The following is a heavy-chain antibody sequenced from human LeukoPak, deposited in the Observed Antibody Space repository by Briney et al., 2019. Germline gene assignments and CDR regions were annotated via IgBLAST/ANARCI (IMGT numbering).Heavy chain of an antibody. D-gene: IGHD3-10*01. CDR1: GGSISSSSYY. Sequence: PSETLSLTCTVSGGSISSSSYYWGWIRQPPGKGLEWIGSIYYSGSTYYNPSLKSRVTISRDTSKNQFSLILSSVTAADTAMYYCVRDRGAGCNTISCYEFWGQGTLVTVSS. V-gene: IGHV4-39*07. J-gene: IGHJ4*02. CDR2: IYYSGST. CDR3: VRDRGAGCNTISCYEF.